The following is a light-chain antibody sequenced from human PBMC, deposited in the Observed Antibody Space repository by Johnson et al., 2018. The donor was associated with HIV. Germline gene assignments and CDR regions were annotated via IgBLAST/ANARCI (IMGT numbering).Light chain of an antibody. CDR2: EIN. J-gene: IGLJ1*01. V-gene: IGLV1-51*02. CDR1: SSDMGNYA. Sequence: QSVLTQPPSVSAAPGQKVTISCSGSSSDMGNYAVSWYQQLPGTAPKLLIYEINKRPSGIPDRFSGSKSGTSATLGITGLQTGDEADYYCGTWDTSLSTGGVFGTGTKVTVL. CDR3: GTWDTSLSTGGV.